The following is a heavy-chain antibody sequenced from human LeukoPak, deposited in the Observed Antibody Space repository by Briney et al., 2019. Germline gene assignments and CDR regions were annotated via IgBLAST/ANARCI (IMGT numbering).Heavy chain of an antibody. V-gene: IGHV4-34*01. D-gene: IGHD3-22*01. CDR3: ARAYYYDSSGFLDV. CDR1: GGSFSGYY. CDR2: INHSGST. J-gene: IGHJ6*02. Sequence: PSETLSLTCAVYGGSFSGYYWSWIRQPPGKGLEWIGEINHSGSTNYNPSLKSRVTISVDTSKNQFSLKLSSVTAADTAVYYCARAYYYDSSGFLDVWGQGTTVTVSS.